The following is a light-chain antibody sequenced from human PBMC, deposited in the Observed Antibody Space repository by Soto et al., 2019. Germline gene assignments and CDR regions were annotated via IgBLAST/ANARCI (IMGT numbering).Light chain of an antibody. CDR1: QSVSSH. J-gene: IGKJ1*01. V-gene: IGKV3D-15*01. CDR2: DSS. Sequence: EIMMTQSPATLSVSPGDNATLSCRASQSVSSHVVWYQQKPGQAPRLLISDSSTRAPGIPARFSGSGSGTEFTLTIRSLQSDDFAVYYCQQFGDWPSFGLGTKVEI. CDR3: QQFGDWPS.